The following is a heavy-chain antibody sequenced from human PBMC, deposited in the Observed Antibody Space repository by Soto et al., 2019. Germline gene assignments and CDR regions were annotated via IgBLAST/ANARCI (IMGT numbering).Heavy chain of an antibody. CDR2: ISAYNGNT. Sequence: GASVKVSCKASGYTFTSYGISWVRQAPGQGLEWMGWISAYNGNTNYAQKLQGRVTMTTDTSTSTAYMELRSPRSDDTAVYYCARELFSSGWPYDAFDIWGQGTMVTVSS. CDR1: GYTFTSYG. CDR3: ARELFSSGWPYDAFDI. D-gene: IGHD6-19*01. J-gene: IGHJ3*02. V-gene: IGHV1-18*01.